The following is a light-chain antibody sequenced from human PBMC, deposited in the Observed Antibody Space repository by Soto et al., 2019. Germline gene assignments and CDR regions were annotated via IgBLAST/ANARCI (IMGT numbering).Light chain of an antibody. CDR1: SSDVGSYNY. CDR2: EVS. Sequence: QSALTQPPSASGSPGQSVTISCTGTSSDVGSYNYVSWYQQHPGKAPKLMIYEVSKRPSGVPDRVSGSKSGNTASLTVSGLQSEDEADYYCSSYAGSNNWVFGGGTKLTVL. CDR3: SSYAGSNNWV. V-gene: IGLV2-8*01. J-gene: IGLJ3*02.